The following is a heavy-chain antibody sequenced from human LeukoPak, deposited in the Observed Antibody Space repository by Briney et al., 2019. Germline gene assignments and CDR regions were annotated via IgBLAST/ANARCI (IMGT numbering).Heavy chain of an antibody. CDR2: IYHSGST. CDR1: GGSISSGGYY. V-gene: IGHV4-30-2*01. D-gene: IGHD2-2*01. J-gene: IGHJ5*02. CDR3: ARGSTSWYH. Sequence: SETLSLTCTVSGGSISSGGYYWSWIRQPPGKGLEWIGYIYHSGSTYYNPSLKSRVTISVDRSKNQFSLKLSSVTAADTAVYYCARGSTSWYHWGQGTLVIVSS.